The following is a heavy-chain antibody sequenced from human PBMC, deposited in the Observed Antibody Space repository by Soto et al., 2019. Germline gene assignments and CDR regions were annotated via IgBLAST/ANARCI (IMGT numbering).Heavy chain of an antibody. J-gene: IGHJ6*02. Sequence: RASVKVSCKVSGYTLTELSMHWVRQAPGKGLEWMGGFDPEDGETIYAQKFQGRVTMTEDTSTDTAYMELSSLRSEDTAVYYCAITYCSSTSCYRKYGMDVWGQGTTVTVSS. CDR2: FDPEDGET. CDR1: GYTLTELS. CDR3: AITYCSSTSCYRKYGMDV. V-gene: IGHV1-24*01. D-gene: IGHD2-2*01.